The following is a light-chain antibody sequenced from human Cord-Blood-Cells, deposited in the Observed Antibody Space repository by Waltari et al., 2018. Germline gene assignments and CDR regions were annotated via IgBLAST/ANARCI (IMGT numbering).Light chain of an antibody. CDR1: SSDVGGYNY. Sequence: QSALTQPASVSGSPGQSITIPCTGTSSDVGGYNYVSWYQQHPGKAPKLMIYDVSNRPPGVSNRFSCSQSGNTASLAISGLQAEDEADYYCSSYTSSSTWVFGGGTKLTVL. V-gene: IGLV2-14*01. J-gene: IGLJ3*02. CDR2: DVS. CDR3: SSYTSSSTWV.